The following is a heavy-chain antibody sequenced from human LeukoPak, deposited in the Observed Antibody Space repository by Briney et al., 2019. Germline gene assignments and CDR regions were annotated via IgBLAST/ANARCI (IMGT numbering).Heavy chain of an antibody. CDR2: IIPIFGTP. Sequence: SVKVSCQASGGTFISYAISWVRQAPGQGLEWMGRIIPIFGTPNDAQKFQGRVTNTTDESTSTAYTELSSLRSEDTAVYYWARSRKVGKAVAPYYFDYWGQGTLVTVSS. CDR3: ARSRKVGKAVAPYYFDY. V-gene: IGHV1-69*05. J-gene: IGHJ4*02. D-gene: IGHD6-19*01. CDR1: GGTFISYA.